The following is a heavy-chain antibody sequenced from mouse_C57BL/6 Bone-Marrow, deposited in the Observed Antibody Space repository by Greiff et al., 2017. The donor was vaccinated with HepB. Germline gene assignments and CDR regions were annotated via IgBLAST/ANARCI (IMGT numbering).Heavy chain of an antibody. V-gene: IGHV5-16*01. CDR1: GFTFSDYY. CDR3: ARDLSYFDY. J-gene: IGHJ2*01. Sequence: EVQLVVSEGGLVQPGRSMKLSCTASGFTFSDYYMAWVRQVPEKGLEWVANINYDGSSTYYLDSLKSRFIISRDNAKNILYLQMSSLKSEDTATYYCARDLSYFDYWGQGTTLTVSS. CDR2: INYDGSST.